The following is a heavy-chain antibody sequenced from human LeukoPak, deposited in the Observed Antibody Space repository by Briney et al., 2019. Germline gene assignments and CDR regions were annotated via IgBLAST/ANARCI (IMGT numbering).Heavy chain of an antibody. Sequence: PGGSLRLSCAASGFTFSDYYMSWIRQAPGKGLEGVSYLSSSGSTIYYAASVTGRFTISRDNAKNSLYLQMNSMRAEDTAVYYCARDIIVQGTSWNAFDIWGQGTMVTVSS. CDR3: ARDIIVQGTSWNAFDI. D-gene: IGHD2-2*01. J-gene: IGHJ3*02. V-gene: IGHV3-11*01. CDR2: LSSSGSTI. CDR1: GFTFSDYY.